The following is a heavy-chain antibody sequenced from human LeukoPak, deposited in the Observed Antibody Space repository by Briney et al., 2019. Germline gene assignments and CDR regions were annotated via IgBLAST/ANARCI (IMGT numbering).Heavy chain of an antibody. CDR1: GFTFSSYG. CDR3: AKPPAAAYCGGVCFQYYFDY. V-gene: IGHV3-30*18. J-gene: IGHJ4*02. Sequence: GRSLRLSCAASGFTFSSYGMHWVRQAPGKGLEWVAVISYDGSNKYYADSVKGRFTISRDNSKNTLYLQMNSLRAEDTAVYYCAKPPAAAYCGGVCFQYYFDYWGQGTLVTVSS. CDR2: ISYDGSNK. D-gene: IGHD2-21*01.